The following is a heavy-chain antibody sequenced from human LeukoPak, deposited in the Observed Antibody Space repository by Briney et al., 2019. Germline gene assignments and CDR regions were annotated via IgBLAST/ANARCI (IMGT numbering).Heavy chain of an antibody. CDR1: GFTFSSYG. D-gene: IGHD3-3*01. Sequence: PGGSLRLSCAASGFTFSSYGMNWVRQAPGKGLEWVSSISSSSYIYYADSVKGRFTISRDNAKNSLYLQMNSLRAEDTAVYYCARDHDLSMDVWGQGTTVTVSS. CDR2: ISSSSYI. CDR3: ARDHDLSMDV. V-gene: IGHV3-21*01. J-gene: IGHJ6*02.